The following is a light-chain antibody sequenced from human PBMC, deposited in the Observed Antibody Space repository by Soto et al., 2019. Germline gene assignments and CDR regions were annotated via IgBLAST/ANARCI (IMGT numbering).Light chain of an antibody. Sequence: ELVLTQSPGTLSLSPGERATLSCRASQRMSSNYLAWYQQKPGQAPRLLIYGTSTRATGSPDRFSGSGSGTDFNLTISRLEPEDSAVYYCQQYGTAPPRYTFGQGTKLEIK. CDR2: GTS. CDR3: QQYGTAPPRYT. V-gene: IGKV3-20*01. J-gene: IGKJ2*01. CDR1: QRMSSNY.